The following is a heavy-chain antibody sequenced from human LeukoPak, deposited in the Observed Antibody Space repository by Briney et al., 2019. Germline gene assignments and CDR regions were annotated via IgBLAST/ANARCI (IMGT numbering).Heavy chain of an antibody. CDR2: INHSGST. CDR3: ARGRRGTMVRGVFDY. Sequence: SETLSLTCAVTGGSISSSKWWSWVRQAPGKGLEWVGEINHSGSTNYNPSLKSRVTISVDTSKNQFSLKLSSVTAADTAVYYCARGRRGTMVRGVFDYWGQGTLVTVSS. CDR1: GGSISSSKW. J-gene: IGHJ4*02. D-gene: IGHD3-10*01. V-gene: IGHV4-4*02.